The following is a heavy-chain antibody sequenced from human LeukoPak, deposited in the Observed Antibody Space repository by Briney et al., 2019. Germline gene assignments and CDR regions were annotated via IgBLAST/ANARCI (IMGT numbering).Heavy chain of an antibody. V-gene: IGHV1-2*02. J-gene: IGHJ4*02. Sequence: GASVKVSCKASGYTFTDYYIHWVRQAPGQGLEWMGWINPNSGGTNYAQKFQGRVTMTRDTSISTAYMELDRLRSDDTAVYYCARMEHIVVVTAIQTNKKYYFDYWGQGTLVTVSS. CDR2: INPNSGGT. CDR3: ARMEHIVVVTAIQTNKKYYFDY. D-gene: IGHD2-21*02. CDR1: GYTFTDYY.